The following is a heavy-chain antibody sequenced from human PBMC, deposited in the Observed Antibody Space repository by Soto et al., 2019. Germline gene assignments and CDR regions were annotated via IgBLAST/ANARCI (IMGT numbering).Heavy chain of an antibody. J-gene: IGHJ6*02. V-gene: IGHV1-2*04. Sequence: ASVKVSCKSSGYTFTGYFIHWVRQAPGQGLEWMGWINPNSGDTNYPQKFQGWVTMTRDTSINTAYMEVSRLSSDDTAVYYCAREVAGGMDVWGQGTTVTVSS. CDR3: AREVAGGMDV. CDR1: GYTFTGYF. CDR2: INPNSGDT.